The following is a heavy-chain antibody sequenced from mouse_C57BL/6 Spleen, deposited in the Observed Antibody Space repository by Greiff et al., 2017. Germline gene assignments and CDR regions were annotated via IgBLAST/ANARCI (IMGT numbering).Heavy chain of an antibody. CDR2: INPNNGGT. J-gene: IGHJ3*01. Sequence: VQLQQSGPELVKPGASVKISCKASGYTFTDYYMNWVKQSHGKSLEWIGDINPNNGGTSYNQKFKGKATLTVDKSSSTAYMELRSLTSEDSAVYYCAREKKTTARPAWFAYWGQGTLVTVSA. V-gene: IGHV1-26*01. D-gene: IGHD1-2*01. CDR3: AREKKTTARPAWFAY. CDR1: GYTFTDYY.